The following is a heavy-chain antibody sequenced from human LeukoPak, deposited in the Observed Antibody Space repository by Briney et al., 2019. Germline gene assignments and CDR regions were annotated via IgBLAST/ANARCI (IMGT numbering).Heavy chain of an antibody. Sequence: GGSLRLSCAASGFTFSSYAMTWVRQAPGKGLEWVSVISGSGTNTDYADSVKGRFTISRDNSKNTLYLQMNSLRAEDTAVYYCAKVPKFYDDWEYYFDYWGQGTLVTVSS. J-gene: IGHJ4*02. CDR3: AKVPKFYDDWEYYFDY. D-gene: IGHD5/OR15-5a*01. V-gene: IGHV3-23*01. CDR1: GFTFSSYA. CDR2: ISGSGTNT.